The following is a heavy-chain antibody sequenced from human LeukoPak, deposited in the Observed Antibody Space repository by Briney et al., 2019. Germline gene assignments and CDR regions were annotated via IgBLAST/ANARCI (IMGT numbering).Heavy chain of an antibody. CDR2: IYTSGST. D-gene: IGHD3-10*01. CDR1: GDSISSFH. V-gene: IGHV4-4*07. Sequence: SETLSLTCTVSGDSISSFHWSWIRQPAGKGLEWIGRIYTSGSTNYNPSLKSRVTISVDTSKNQFSLKLSSVTAADTAVYYCAKVSESPPSALLWPYWGQGTLVTVSS. J-gene: IGHJ4*02. CDR3: AKVSESPPSALLWPY.